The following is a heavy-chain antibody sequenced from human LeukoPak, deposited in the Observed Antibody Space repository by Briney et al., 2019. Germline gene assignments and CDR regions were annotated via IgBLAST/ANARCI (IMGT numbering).Heavy chain of an antibody. CDR1: GGTFSSYA. V-gene: IGHV1-69*13. Sequence: SVKVSCKASGGTFSSYAISWVRQAPGQGLEWMGGIIPIFGTANYAQKFQGRVTITADESTSTAYMELSSLRSEDTAVYYCASDLSIAARPKIGAFDIWGQGTMVTVSS. CDR2: IIPIFGTA. D-gene: IGHD6-6*01. J-gene: IGHJ3*02. CDR3: ASDLSIAARPKIGAFDI.